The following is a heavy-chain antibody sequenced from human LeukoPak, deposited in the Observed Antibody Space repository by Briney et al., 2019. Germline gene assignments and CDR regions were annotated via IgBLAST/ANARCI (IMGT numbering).Heavy chain of an antibody. CDR2: IYHRGST. CDR1: GDSISSDDYY. CDR3: ARCTLTTGTRYFDY. Sequence: PSETLSLTCTVSGDSISSDDYYWSWVRQPPGKGLEWIGYIYHRGSTYYSPSLKSRATISVNTSENQFSLKLSSVTAADTAVYYCARCTLTTGTRYFDYWGPGTLVPVSS. D-gene: IGHD1/OR15-1a*01. J-gene: IGHJ4*02. V-gene: IGHV4-30-4*08.